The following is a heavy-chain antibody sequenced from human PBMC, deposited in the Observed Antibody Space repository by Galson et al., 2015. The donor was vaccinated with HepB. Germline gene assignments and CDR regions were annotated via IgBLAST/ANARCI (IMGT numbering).Heavy chain of an antibody. J-gene: IGHJ6*02. CDR1: GYSFTDYW. D-gene: IGHD3-3*01. CDR2: IYPGDSET. CDR3: ARLGDFWDFPSYIMDL. Sequence: QSGAEVKKPGESLKISCKGSGYSFTDYWIGWVRQMPGKGLEWMGIIYPGDSETRYSPSFQGQVTISADKSISTAYLQWSSLKASDTAMYYCARLGDFWDFPSYIMDLWGQGTTVTVSS. V-gene: IGHV5-51*01.